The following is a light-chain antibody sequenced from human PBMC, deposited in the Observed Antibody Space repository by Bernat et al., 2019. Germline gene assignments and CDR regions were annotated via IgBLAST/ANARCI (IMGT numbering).Light chain of an antibody. Sequence: EIVLTQSPVTLSVSPGERAALSCRASQSFSSNLAWYQQKPGQPPRLLFYAASTRATGIPARFSGSGSGTEFTLTISSLQSEDFAVYYCQQYDSWPLTFGGGTKVEIK. CDR2: AAS. J-gene: IGKJ4*01. V-gene: IGKV3-15*01. CDR1: QSFSSN. CDR3: QQYDSWPLT.